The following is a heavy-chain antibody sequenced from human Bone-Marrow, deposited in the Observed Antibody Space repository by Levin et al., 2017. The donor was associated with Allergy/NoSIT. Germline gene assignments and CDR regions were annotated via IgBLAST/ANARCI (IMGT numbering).Heavy chain of an antibody. CDR3: VRGRNSGVDY. CDR2: TYYRSQWYS. J-gene: IGHJ4*02. V-gene: IGHV6-1*01. D-gene: IGHD4-23*01. Sequence: SQTLSLTCVISGDSLSTNGVAWNWIRQSPSRGLEWLGRTYYRSQWYSDYAVSVKSRITVNPDTSRNQFSLQLNSVTPEDTAIYDCVRGRNSGVDYWGQGTLVTVSS. CDR1: GDSLSTNGVA.